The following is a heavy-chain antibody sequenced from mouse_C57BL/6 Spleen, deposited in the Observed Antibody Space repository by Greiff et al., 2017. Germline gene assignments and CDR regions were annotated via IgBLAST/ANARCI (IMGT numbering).Heavy chain of an antibody. CDR3: ARGGIYDGYCEGFAY. V-gene: IGHV3-6*01. J-gene: IGHJ3*01. CDR2: IRYDGSN. CDR1: GYSITSGYY. Sequence: EVQLVESGPGLVKPSQSLSLTCSVTGYSITSGYYWNWIRQFPGNKLEWMGYIRYDGSNNYNPSLKNRISITRDTSKNPFFLKLNSVTTADTATDDGARGGIYDGYCEGFAYWGQGTLVTVSA. D-gene: IGHD2-3*01.